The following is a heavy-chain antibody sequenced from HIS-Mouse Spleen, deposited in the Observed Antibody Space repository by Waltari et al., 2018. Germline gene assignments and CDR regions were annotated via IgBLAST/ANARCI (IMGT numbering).Heavy chain of an antibody. D-gene: IGHD6-13*01. Sequence: QLQLQESGPGLVKPSETLSLTCTVSGGSISRISHYWGWLRQPPGKGLEWIGSIYYSGSTYYNPSLKSRVTISVDTSKNQFSLKLSSVTAADTAVYYCAREIPYSSSWYDWYFDLWGRGTLVTVSS. V-gene: IGHV4-39*07. CDR2: IYYSGST. CDR1: GGSISRISHY. CDR3: AREIPYSSSWYDWYFDL. J-gene: IGHJ2*01.